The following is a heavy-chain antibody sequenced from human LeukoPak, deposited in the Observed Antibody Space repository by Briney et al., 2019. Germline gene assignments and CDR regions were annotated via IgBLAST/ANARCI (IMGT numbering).Heavy chain of an antibody. J-gene: IGHJ5*01. V-gene: IGHV1-2*02. CDR3: ARASGSYWWFDS. CDR2: VNPSSGDT. D-gene: IGHD1-26*01. CDR1: GYTFTGCY. Sequence: ASVKVSCKASGYTFTGCYVHWVRQAPGQGLEWMGCVNPSSGDTNYAQKFQGSVTMTRDTSISTVYMELSRLRSDDTAVYYCARASGSYWWFDSWGQGTLVTVSS.